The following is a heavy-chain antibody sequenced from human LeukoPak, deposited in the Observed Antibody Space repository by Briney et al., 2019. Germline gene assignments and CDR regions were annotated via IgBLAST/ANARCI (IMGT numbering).Heavy chain of an antibody. D-gene: IGHD5-18*01. CDR1: GGSISSTSYD. V-gene: IGHV4-39*02. CDR2: IYYSGST. J-gene: IGHJ4*02. Sequence: SETLSLTCTVSGGSISSTSYDWGWIRQPPGKGLEWIGSIYYSGSTDYNPSLKSRVTISVDTSKNHFSLKLSSVTAADTAVYYCATEGGYSYGRPGYFDYWGQGTLVTVSS. CDR3: ATEGGYSYGRPGYFDY.